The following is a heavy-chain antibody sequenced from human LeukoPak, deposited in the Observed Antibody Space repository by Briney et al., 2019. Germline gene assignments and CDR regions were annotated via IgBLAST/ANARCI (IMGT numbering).Heavy chain of an antibody. V-gene: IGHV3-23*01. CDR3: AKDRAWLQYWS. CDR1: GFTFRNYG. CDR2: ISPSGDIT. D-gene: IGHD4-11*01. Sequence: GGTLRLSCAASGFTFRNYGMNWVRQAPGKGLEWVSGISPSGDITYYADSVKGRVTISRDNSKNTVYLQVNSLRAEDTAVFYCAKDRAWLQYWSWGQGALVTVSS. J-gene: IGHJ4*02.